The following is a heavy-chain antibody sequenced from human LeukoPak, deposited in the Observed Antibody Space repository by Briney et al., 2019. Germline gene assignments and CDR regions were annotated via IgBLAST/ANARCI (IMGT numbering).Heavy chain of an antibody. CDR2: INPSGGST. J-gene: IGHJ4*02. D-gene: IGHD4-17*01. CDR1: GYTFTSYY. CDR3: ARAPPAHYGDYVVLDY. V-gene: IGHV1-46*01. Sequence: ASVKVSCKASGYTFTSYYMHWVRQAPGQGLEWMGIINPSGGSTSYAQKFQGRVTMTTDTSTSTAYMELRSLRSDDTAVYYCARAPPAHYGDYVVLDYWGQGTLVTVSS.